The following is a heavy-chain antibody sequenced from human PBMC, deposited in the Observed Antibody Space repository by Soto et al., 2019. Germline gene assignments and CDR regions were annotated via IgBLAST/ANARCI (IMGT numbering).Heavy chain of an antibody. J-gene: IGHJ4*02. D-gene: IGHD6-13*01. V-gene: IGHV1-2*04. CDR2: INPNSGGT. CDR1: GYTFTGYY. Sequence: ASVKVSCKACGYTFTGYYMHWVRQAPGQGLEWMGWINPNSGGTNYAQKFQGWVTMTRDTSISTAYMELSRLRSDDTAVYYCARGTSPTAAGEHIDYWGQGTLVTVSS. CDR3: ARGTSPTAAGEHIDY.